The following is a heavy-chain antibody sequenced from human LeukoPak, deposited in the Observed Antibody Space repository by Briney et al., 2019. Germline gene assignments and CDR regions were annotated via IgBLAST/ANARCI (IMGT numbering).Heavy chain of an antibody. V-gene: IGHV4-59*01. CDR1: GGSISSYY. Sequence: SETLSLTCTVSGGSISSYYWNWIRQPPGKGLEWIGYIYYSGSTNYNPSLKSRVTILLDTSKNQFSLKLSSVTAADTAVYYCARDPGVGALDYWGQGTLVTVSS. J-gene: IGHJ4*02. CDR2: IYYSGST. D-gene: IGHD1-26*01. CDR3: ARDPGVGALDY.